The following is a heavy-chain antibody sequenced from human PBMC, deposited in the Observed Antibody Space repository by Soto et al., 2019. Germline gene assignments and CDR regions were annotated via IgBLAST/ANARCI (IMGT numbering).Heavy chain of an antibody. J-gene: IGHJ6*02. V-gene: IGHV1-18*01. CDR3: ARRLGSYYYGMDV. CDR2: ISTYNGNT. Sequence: ASVKVSCKASGYSFTSYGIGWVRQAPGQGLEWMGWISTYNGNTNYAQKLQGRVTMTTDTSTNTAYMDLRSLTSDDTAVYFCARRLGSYYYGMDVWGQGTTVTVSS. CDR1: GYSFTSYG. D-gene: IGHD2-15*01.